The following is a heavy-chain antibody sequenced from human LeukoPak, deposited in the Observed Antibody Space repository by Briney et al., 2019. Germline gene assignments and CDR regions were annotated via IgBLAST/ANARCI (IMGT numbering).Heavy chain of an antibody. V-gene: IGHV3-15*01. J-gene: IGHJ4*02. CDR2: IKSKTDGGTT. CDR1: GFTFSNAW. CDR3: TTDYYYDILTGYYTPLDYFDY. Sequence: GGSLRLSCAASGFTFSNAWMSWVRQAPGKGLEWVGRIKSKTDGGTTDYAAPVKGRFTISRDDSKNTLYLQTNSLKTEDTAVYYCTTDYYYDILTGYYTPLDYFDYWGQGTLVTVSS. D-gene: IGHD3-9*01.